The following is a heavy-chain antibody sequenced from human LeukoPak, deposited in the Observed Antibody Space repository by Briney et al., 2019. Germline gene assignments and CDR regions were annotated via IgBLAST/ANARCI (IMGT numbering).Heavy chain of an antibody. Sequence: SETLSLTCTVSGASISSYYWSWIRQPPGKGLEWIGDMHYSGSTNYNPSLKSRVTISVDTSKNQFSLKLSSVAAADTAVYYCARFYDRSGPHFDYWGQGTLVTVSS. J-gene: IGHJ4*02. CDR2: MHYSGST. V-gene: IGHV4-59*01. CDR3: ARFYDRSGPHFDY. D-gene: IGHD3-22*01. CDR1: GASISSYY.